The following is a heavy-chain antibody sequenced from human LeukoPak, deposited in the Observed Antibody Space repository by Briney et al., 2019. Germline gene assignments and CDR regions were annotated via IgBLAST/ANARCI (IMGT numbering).Heavy chain of an antibody. V-gene: IGHV4-39*01. J-gene: IGHJ4*02. CDR2: IYYSGST. CDR1: GGSISSSSYY. D-gene: IGHD2-21*02. CDR3: ARQVTVGSFFDY. Sequence: SETLSLTCTVSGGSISSSSYYWGWIRQPPGKGPEWIGSIYYSGSTYYNPSLKSRVTISVDTSKNQFSLKLSSVTAADTAVYYCARQVTVGSFFDYWGQGTLVTVS.